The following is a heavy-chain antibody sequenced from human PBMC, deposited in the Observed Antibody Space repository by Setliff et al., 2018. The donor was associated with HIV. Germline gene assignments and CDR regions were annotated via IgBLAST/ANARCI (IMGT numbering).Heavy chain of an antibody. D-gene: IGHD7-27*01. Sequence: LSLTCTVSGGPISSSSYYWGWIRQPPGKGLEWIGSIYYSGSTYYNPSLKSRVTISVDTSKNQFSLKLSAVTAADTAVYYCAVGGEDWGFFDYWGQGTLVTVSS. CDR3: AVGGEDWGFFDY. J-gene: IGHJ4*02. V-gene: IGHV4-39*01. CDR1: GGPISSSSYY. CDR2: IYYSGST.